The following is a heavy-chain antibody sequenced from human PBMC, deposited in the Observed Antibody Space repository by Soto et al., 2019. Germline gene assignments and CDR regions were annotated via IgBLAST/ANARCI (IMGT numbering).Heavy chain of an antibody. V-gene: IGHV3-23*01. Sequence: EVQLLESGGGLVQPGGSLRLSCAASGFTFSSYAINWARQAPGKGLEWVSVITRTGGSTNYADSVKGRFTISRDNSKNTLYLQMNSLRVEYTAVYYCAKETGSGGTADCWGQGTLVTVSS. CDR3: AKETGSGGTADC. CDR1: GFTFSSYA. D-gene: IGHD2-15*01. J-gene: IGHJ4*02. CDR2: ITRTGGST.